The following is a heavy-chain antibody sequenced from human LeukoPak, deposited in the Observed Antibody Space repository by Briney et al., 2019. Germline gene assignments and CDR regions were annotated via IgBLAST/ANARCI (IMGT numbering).Heavy chain of an antibody. Sequence: GGSLRHSCAASGITFDEYAMTWVRQAPGKGLEWVSTISWSGDSTAYADSVKGRFTISRDDAKNSLYLQMNSLRAEDTALYYCARVDYRLCGPGGYWGQGTLVTVSS. V-gene: IGHV3-20*04. D-gene: IGHD2-21*01. J-gene: IGHJ4*02. CDR1: GITFDEYA. CDR2: ISWSGDST. CDR3: ARVDYRLCGPGGY.